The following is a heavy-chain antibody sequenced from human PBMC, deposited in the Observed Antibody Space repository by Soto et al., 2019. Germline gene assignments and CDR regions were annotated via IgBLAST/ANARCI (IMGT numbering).Heavy chain of an antibody. CDR1: GFTFSSYA. CDR2: ISGSGGST. D-gene: IGHD1-1*01. CDR3: AKANNWNDGYYYGMDV. V-gene: IGHV3-23*01. J-gene: IGHJ6*02. Sequence: EVQLLESGGGLVQPGGSLRLSCAASGFTFSSYAMSWVRQAPGKGLEWVSAISGSGGSTYYADSVKGRFTISRDNSKNTLYPQMNSLRAEDTAVYYCAKANNWNDGYYYGMDVWDQGTTVTVSS.